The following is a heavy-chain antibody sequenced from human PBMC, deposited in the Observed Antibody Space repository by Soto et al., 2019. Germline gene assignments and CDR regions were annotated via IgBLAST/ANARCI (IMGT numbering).Heavy chain of an antibody. CDR3: VRYSRSVGGSYRPDY. CDR2: INSDGSIT. V-gene: IGHV3-74*01. D-gene: IGHD3-16*02. CDR1: GFTFSSYW. Sequence: EVQLVESGGGLVQPGGSLRLSCAASGFTFSSYWMHWVRQVPEKGLVWVSRINSDGSITNYADSVKGRFTISRDNVKNTKYLHMNRLRAEDTAVYYCVRYSRSVGGSYRPDYWGQGTLVTVSS. J-gene: IGHJ4*02.